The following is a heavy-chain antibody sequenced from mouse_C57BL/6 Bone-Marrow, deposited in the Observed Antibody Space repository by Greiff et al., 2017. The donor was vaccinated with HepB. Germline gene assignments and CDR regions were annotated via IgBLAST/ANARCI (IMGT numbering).Heavy chain of an antibody. J-gene: IGHJ1*03. D-gene: IGHD2-1*01. CDR3: ARWELRRYFDV. CDR2: INPSSGYT. CDR1: GYTFTSYT. V-gene: IGHV1-4*01. Sequence: QVQLKESGAELARPGASVKMSCKASGYTFTSYTMHWVKQRPGQGLEWIGYINPSSGYTKYNQKFKDKATLTADKSSSTAYMQLSSLTSEDSAVYYCARWELRRYFDVWGTGTTVTVSS.